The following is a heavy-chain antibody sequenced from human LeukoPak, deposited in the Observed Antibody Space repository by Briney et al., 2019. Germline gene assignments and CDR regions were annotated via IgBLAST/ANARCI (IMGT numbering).Heavy chain of an antibody. Sequence: ASVKVSCKTSGYTFTNYRTNWVRQAPGQGLEWMGWISPYNGNTNYPQKFQGRVTMTTDTSTSTAYMELRSLRSDDTAVYYCARDVLSWGQWLIFDCWGQGTLVTVSS. CDR3: ARDVLSWGQWLIFDC. J-gene: IGHJ4*02. D-gene: IGHD6-19*01. V-gene: IGHV1-18*01. CDR1: GYTFTNYR. CDR2: ISPYNGNT.